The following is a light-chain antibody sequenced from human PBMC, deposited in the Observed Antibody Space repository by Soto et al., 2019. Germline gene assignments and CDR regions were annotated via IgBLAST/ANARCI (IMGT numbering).Light chain of an antibody. V-gene: IGKV3-15*01. Sequence: EKVMTQSPATLSVSPGERATLSCRASQTVGSNLAWYQQKPGQAPRLLIYDASTRAAGIPARFSGSGSGTEFTLVISSLQSEDFAVYFCQQYKSWPPITFGQGTRLEIK. CDR2: DAS. J-gene: IGKJ5*01. CDR3: QQYKSWPPIT. CDR1: QTVGSN.